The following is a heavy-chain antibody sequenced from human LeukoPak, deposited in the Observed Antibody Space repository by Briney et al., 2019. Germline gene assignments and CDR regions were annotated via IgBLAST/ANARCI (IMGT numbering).Heavy chain of an antibody. CDR1: GFTFRNYV. J-gene: IGHJ4*02. D-gene: IGHD3-3*01. CDR3: AGGQGFLIDY. Sequence: PGGSLRLSCAASGFTFRNYVIHWVRQAPGKGLEWVANIKQDGSAKYYVDSVKGRLTISRDNAKSLLYLQMNSLRAEDAAVYYCAGGQGFLIDYWGQGTLVTVSS. V-gene: IGHV3-7*01. CDR2: IKQDGSAK.